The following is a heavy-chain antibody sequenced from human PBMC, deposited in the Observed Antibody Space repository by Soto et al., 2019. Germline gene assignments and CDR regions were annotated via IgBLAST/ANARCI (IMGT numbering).Heavy chain of an antibody. CDR3: ARPVYYGGAFEL. CDR1: GGSISHYY. CDR2: VFYSGST. V-gene: IGHV4-59*08. D-gene: IGHD3-3*01. J-gene: IGHJ3*01. Sequence: SETLSLTCTVSGGSISHYYWSWVRQTPGKGLEWVGYVFYSGSTSYNPSLQRRVTMSLDTSKNQLSLKLTSVTAADTGVYYCARPVYYGGAFELWGQGTLVTVSS.